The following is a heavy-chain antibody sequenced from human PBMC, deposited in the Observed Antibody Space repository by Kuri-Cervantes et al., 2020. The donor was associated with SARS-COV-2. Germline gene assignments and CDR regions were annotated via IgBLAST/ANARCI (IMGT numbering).Heavy chain of an antibody. D-gene: IGHD6-19*01. V-gene: IGHV1-8*01. CDR1: GYTFTSYD. CDR2: MNPNSGNT. CDR3: ARGLYSSGWLRGGNWFEP. Sequence: ASVKVSCKASGYTFTSYDINWVRQATGQGLEWMGWMNPNSGNTGYAQKFQGRVTMTRNTSISTAYMELSSLRSEDTAVYYCARGLYSSGWLRGGNWFEPWGRETLVTVSS. J-gene: IGHJ5*02.